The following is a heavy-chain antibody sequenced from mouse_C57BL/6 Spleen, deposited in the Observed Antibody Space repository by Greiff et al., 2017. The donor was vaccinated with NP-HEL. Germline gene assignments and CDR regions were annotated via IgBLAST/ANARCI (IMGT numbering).Heavy chain of an antibody. V-gene: IGHV1-52*01. CDR2: IDPSDSET. CDR1: GYTFTSYW. Sequence: QVQLQQPGAELVRPGSSVKLSCKASGYTFTSYWMHWVKQRPIQGLEWIGNIDPSDSETHYNQKFKDKATLTVDKSSSTAYMQLSSLTSEDSAVYYCASLNYYGSRGTWFAYWGQGTLVTVSA. CDR3: ASLNYYGSRGTWFAY. D-gene: IGHD1-1*01. J-gene: IGHJ3*01.